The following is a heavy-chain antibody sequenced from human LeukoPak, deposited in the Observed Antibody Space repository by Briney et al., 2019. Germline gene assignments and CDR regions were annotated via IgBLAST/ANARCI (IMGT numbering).Heavy chain of an antibody. CDR3: AREEGGDYGDYLRY. V-gene: IGHV3-33*01. CDR1: GFTFSSYG. Sequence: GRSLRLSCAASGFTFSSYGMHWVRQAPGKGLEWVAVIWYDGSNKYYADSVKGRFTISRDNSKNTLYLQMNSLGAEDTAVYYCAREEGGDYGDYLRYWGQGTLVTVSS. D-gene: IGHD4-17*01. J-gene: IGHJ4*02. CDR2: IWYDGSNK.